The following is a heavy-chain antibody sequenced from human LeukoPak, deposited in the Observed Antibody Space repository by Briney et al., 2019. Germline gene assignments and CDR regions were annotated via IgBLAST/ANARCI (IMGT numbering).Heavy chain of an antibody. CDR3: ARGLYGDYLWVVS. CDR1: GGTFSSYA. J-gene: IGHJ5*02. D-gene: IGHD4-17*01. V-gene: IGHV1-69*05. Sequence: SVKVSCKASGGTFSSYAISWVRQAPGQGLEWMGGITPIFGTANYAQKFQGRVTITTDESTSTAYMELSSLRSEDTAVYYCARGLYGDYLWVVSWGQGTLVTVSS. CDR2: ITPIFGTA.